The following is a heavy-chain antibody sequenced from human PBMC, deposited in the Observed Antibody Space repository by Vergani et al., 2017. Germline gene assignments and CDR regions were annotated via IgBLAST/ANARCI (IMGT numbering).Heavy chain of an antibody. CDR2: IYSGGST. CDR3: AKDWGIAAAGTDY. CDR1: GFTVSSNY. D-gene: IGHD6-13*01. V-gene: IGHV3-53*02. J-gene: IGHJ4*02. Sequence: EVQLVETGGGLIQPGGSLRLSCAASGFTVSSNYMSWVRQAPGKGLEWVSVIYSGGSTYYADSVKGRFTISRDNSKNTLYLQMNSLRAEDTAVYYCAKDWGIAAAGTDYWGQGTLVTVSS.